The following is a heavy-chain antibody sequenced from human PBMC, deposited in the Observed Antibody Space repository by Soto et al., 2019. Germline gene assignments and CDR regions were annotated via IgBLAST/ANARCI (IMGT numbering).Heavy chain of an antibody. CDR1: GYSLSSYW. Sequence: GESLKISCKVSGYSLSSYWIVWVRQMPGKGLEWMGIIYPADSDTRYSPSFQGQVTISADKSINTAYLQWNSLKASDTAMYYCARLRGGVSDYWGQGTLVTAPQ. J-gene: IGHJ4*02. D-gene: IGHD2-8*01. CDR2: IYPADSDT. V-gene: IGHV5-51*01. CDR3: ARLRGGVSDY.